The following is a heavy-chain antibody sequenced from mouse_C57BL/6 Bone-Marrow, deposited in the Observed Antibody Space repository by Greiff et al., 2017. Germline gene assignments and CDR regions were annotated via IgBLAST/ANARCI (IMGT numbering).Heavy chain of an antibody. CDR3: ARNRLGRMDY. D-gene: IGHD4-1*01. V-gene: IGHV2-9-1*01. Sequence: QVQLQQSGPGLVAPSQSLSITCTVSGFSLTSYAISWVRQPPGKGLEWLGVIWTGGGTNYNSALKSRLRISIDDSKSQVFLKMNSLQTADTARYYCARNRLGRMDYWGQGTSVTVSS. J-gene: IGHJ4*01. CDR1: GFSLTSYA. CDR2: IWTGGGT.